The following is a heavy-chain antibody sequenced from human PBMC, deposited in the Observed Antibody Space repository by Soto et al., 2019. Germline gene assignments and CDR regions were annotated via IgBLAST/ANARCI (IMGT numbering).Heavy chain of an antibody. CDR2: IYYSGST. D-gene: IGHD3-3*01. V-gene: IGHV4-39*02. Sequence: SETLSLTCTVSGGSISSSSYYWGWIRQPPGKGLEWIGSIYYSGSTYYNPSLKSRVTISVDTSKNQFSLKLSSVTAADTAVYYCAREASGSARFLEWSYYYYYMDVWGKGTTVT. CDR3: AREASGSARFLEWSYYYYYMDV. CDR1: GGSISSSSYY. J-gene: IGHJ6*03.